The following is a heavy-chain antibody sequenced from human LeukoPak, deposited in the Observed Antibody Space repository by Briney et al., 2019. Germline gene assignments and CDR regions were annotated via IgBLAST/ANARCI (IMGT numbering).Heavy chain of an antibody. V-gene: IGHV5-51*01. CDR3: AVPSPSPTSSDY. CDR2: IFPRDSNT. CDR1: GFSFTSYW. J-gene: IGHJ4*02. D-gene: IGHD2-2*01. Sequence: GESLKISCKASGFSFTSYWIGWVRQMPGKGLEWMGIIFPRDSNTRYSPSFQGQVTISADKSISTACLQWSSLKASDTAMYYCAVPSPSPTSSDYWGQGTLVTVSS.